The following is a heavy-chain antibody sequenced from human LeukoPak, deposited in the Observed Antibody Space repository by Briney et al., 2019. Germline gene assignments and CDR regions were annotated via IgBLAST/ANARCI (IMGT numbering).Heavy chain of an antibody. CDR1: GGSISSYY. CDR3: ARVPPGVRSFDL. CDR2: MSYSGSI. D-gene: IGHD2-8*01. J-gene: IGHJ2*01. V-gene: IGHV4-59*01. Sequence: SETLSLTCTVSGGSISSYYWSWIRQSPGKGLEWIGYMSYSGSIDYNPSLKSRVTISVDTSRNQFSLKLSSVTAADTAVYHCARVPPGVRSFDLWGRGTLVIVSS.